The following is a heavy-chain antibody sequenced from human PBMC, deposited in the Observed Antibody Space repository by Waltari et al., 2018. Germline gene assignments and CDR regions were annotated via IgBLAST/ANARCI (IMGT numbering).Heavy chain of an antibody. CDR1: GFTFSGYS. V-gene: IGHV3-48*02. D-gene: IGHD6-13*01. CDR2: ITLSSSPI. J-gene: IGHJ4*02. Sequence: EVQLVESGGGLVQPGGSLRLSCAASGFTFSGYSMNWVRQAPGKGMEGVSYITLSSSPIYYGDSVKGRFTVSRDNAKNSLYLQMNSLRDEDTAVYYCARSGVAAAGDDYWGQGTLVTVSS. CDR3: ARSGVAAAGDDY.